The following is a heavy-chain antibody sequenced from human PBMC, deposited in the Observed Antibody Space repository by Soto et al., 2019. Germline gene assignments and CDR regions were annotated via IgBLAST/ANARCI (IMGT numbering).Heavy chain of an antibody. V-gene: IGHV4-61*08. CDR2: IYYSGST. Sequence: PSETLSLTCTVSGGSINSVDYYWSWIRQPPGKGLEWIGYIYYSGSTNYTPSLKSRVTISLDTSKNQFSLKLSSVTAADTAVYYCASSYSSSWYEDYYYYGMDVWGQGTTVTVSS. CDR1: GGSINSVDYY. CDR3: ASSYSSSWYEDYYYYGMDV. D-gene: IGHD6-13*01. J-gene: IGHJ6*02.